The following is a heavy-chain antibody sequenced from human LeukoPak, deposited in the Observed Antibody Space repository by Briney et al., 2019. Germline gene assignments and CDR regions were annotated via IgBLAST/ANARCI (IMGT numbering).Heavy chain of an antibody. J-gene: IGHJ3*02. CDR3: ARKGYGSGSPDAFDI. Sequence: ASVKVSCKASGYTITSYAMNWVRQAPGQGLEWMGWINTNTGNPTYAQGFTGRFVFSLDTSVSTAYLQISSLKAEDTAVYYCARKGYGSGSPDAFDIWGQGTMVTVSS. CDR1: GYTITSYA. D-gene: IGHD3-10*01. CDR2: INTNTGNP. V-gene: IGHV7-4-1*02.